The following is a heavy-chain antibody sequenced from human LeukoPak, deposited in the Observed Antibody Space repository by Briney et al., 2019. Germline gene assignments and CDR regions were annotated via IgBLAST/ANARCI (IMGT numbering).Heavy chain of an antibody. CDR3: AKDETIPQYCTNAL. J-gene: IGHJ4*02. Sequence: GGSLRLSCAASGFTFSSYAMSWVRQAPGKGLEWVSAISGSGGSTYYADSVKGRFTISRDNSKNTLYLQMNSLRAEDTAVYYCAKDETIPQYCTNALWGKGTLVTVSS. CDR1: GFTFSSYA. D-gene: IGHD2-8*01. CDR2: ISGSGGST. V-gene: IGHV3-23*01.